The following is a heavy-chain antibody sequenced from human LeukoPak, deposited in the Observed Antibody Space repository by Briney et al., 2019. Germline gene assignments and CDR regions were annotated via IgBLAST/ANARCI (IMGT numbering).Heavy chain of an antibody. Sequence: SETLSLTCTVSGGSISSYYWSWIRQPPGKGLEWIGYIYYSGSTNYNPSLKSRVTISVDTSKNQFSLKLSSVTAADTAVYYCARDPMADYYFDYWGQGTLVTVSS. CDR2: IYYSGST. V-gene: IGHV4-59*12. CDR1: GGSISSYY. D-gene: IGHD3-10*01. J-gene: IGHJ4*02. CDR3: ARDPMADYYFDY.